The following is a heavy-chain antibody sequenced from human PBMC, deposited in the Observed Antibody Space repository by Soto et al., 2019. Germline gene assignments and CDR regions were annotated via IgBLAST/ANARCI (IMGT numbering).Heavy chain of an antibody. J-gene: IGHJ4*02. CDR2: IFHSGTT. D-gene: IGHD6-19*01. V-gene: IGHV4-4*02. CDR1: GGSITTNW. Sequence: QVHLQESGPGLVKPSGTLSLTCAVSGGSITTNWWSWVRQPPGKGLEWIGEIFHSGTTNYIPSLRGRVTISVDKSNNQFSPNLNSVTAADSAIYYCARHIAVPRTRGFDYWGQGNLVTVSS. CDR3: ARHIAVPRTRGFDY.